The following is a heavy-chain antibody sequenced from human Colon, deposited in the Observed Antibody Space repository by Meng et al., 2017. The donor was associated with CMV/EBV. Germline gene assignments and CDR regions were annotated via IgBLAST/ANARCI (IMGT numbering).Heavy chain of an antibody. V-gene: IGHV2-5*02. Sequence: ITFKESGPALVKTTQTLPLTCTFSGFSLSTSGVGVGWIRQPPGKALEWLALIYWDDDKRYSLSLKSRLTITKDTSKNQVVLTLTNMDPVGTATYYCARRRSRTYSFDYWGQGTLVTVSS. CDR2: IYWDDDK. CDR3: ARRRSRTYSFDY. CDR1: GFSLSTSGVG. D-gene: IGHD5-12*01. J-gene: IGHJ4*02.